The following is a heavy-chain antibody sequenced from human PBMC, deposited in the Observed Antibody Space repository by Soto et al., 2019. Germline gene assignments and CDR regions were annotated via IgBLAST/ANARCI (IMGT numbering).Heavy chain of an antibody. D-gene: IGHD3-10*01. CDR3: VRDLDGSGSYYTDY. CDR2: IRVHKGNT. CDR1: GYNFINYG. Sequence: QDHLVQTGVEVKKPGASVKVSCKASGYNFINYGITWVRQAPGHGLERVGWIRVHKGNTNYAQKFQGRGTMTPDTSTNKAYMELRRLRPDDTAVYYCVRDLDGSGSYYTDYWGPGTLVIVSS. J-gene: IGHJ4*02. V-gene: IGHV1-18*01.